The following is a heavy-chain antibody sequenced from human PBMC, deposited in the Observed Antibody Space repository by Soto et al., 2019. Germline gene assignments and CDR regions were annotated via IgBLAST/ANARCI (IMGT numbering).Heavy chain of an antibody. J-gene: IGHJ1*01. V-gene: IGHV3-7*01. D-gene: IGHD3-16*01. CDR1: GFIFRNYW. CDR3: ATTLTTSAEYFQY. CDR2: IKEDGSDK. Sequence: DVQLVESGGGLVQPGGSLRLSCGPSGFIFRNYWMSWVRQFPGKGLEWAAHIKEDGSDKYYGDSVKGRFIISRDNAKNSLFLQMNSLRAEDTAVYYCATTLTTSAEYFQYWGQGTLVTVSS.